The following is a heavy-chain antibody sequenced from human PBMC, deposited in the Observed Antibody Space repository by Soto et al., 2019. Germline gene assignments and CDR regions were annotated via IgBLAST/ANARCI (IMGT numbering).Heavy chain of an antibody. Sequence: ASVNVSCKASGYTFTSYGISWVRQAPGQGLEWMGWISAYNGNTNYAQKLQGRVTMTTDTSTSTAYMELRSLRSDDTAVYYCARRNVGHIAARHDPWGQGTLVTVSS. CDR3: ARRNVGHIAARHDP. V-gene: IGHV1-18*04. CDR1: GYTFTSYG. D-gene: IGHD6-6*01. CDR2: ISAYNGNT. J-gene: IGHJ5*02.